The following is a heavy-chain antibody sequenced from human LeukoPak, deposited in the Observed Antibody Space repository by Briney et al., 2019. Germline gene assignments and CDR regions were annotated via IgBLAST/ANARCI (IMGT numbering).Heavy chain of an antibody. CDR1: GLTFSSYW. CDR3: ARRYFDL. V-gene: IGHV3-7*01. J-gene: IGHJ2*01. CDR2: IKEDGSKT. Sequence: GGSLRLSCAASGLTFSSYWMQWVRQAPGKGLEWVANIKEDGSKTNYVDSVKGRFTISRDNVKNSLYLQMNSLGAEDTAVYYCARRYFDLWGRGTLVTVSS.